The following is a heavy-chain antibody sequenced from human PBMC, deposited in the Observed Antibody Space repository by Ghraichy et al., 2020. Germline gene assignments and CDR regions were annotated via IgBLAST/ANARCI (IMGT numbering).Heavy chain of an antibody. CDR3: ARLRRSGYNLGFDY. J-gene: IGHJ4*02. CDR2: IKSSGVT. Sequence: SETLSLTCIVSGGSISGSNSLWGSITNTNSFWGWIRQPPRKGLEWVGSIKSSGVTYSNPSLKSRVTMSVDTSKNQFSLNLSSVTAADTAVYYCARLRRSGYNLGFDYWGQGILVTVSS. CDR1: GGSISGSNSLWGSITNTNSF. V-gene: IGHV4-39*01. D-gene: IGHD5-24*01.